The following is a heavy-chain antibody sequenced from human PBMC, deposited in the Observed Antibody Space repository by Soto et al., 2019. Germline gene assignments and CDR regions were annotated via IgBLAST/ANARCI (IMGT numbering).Heavy chain of an antibody. CDR3: ARGISTYSRWHEPHNWFDA. CDR2: LYFNGGT. CDR1: GGPINSPDYY. V-gene: IGHV4-30-4*01. D-gene: IGHD6-13*01. Sequence: SETLSLTCNVSGGPINSPDYYWTWIRQSPGKGLEWIGYLYFNGGTQYNPSLRTPISMSLDTSKKHFSLKMRSVTGADTAVYYCARGISTYSRWHEPHNWFDAWGQGALVTVSS. J-gene: IGHJ5*02.